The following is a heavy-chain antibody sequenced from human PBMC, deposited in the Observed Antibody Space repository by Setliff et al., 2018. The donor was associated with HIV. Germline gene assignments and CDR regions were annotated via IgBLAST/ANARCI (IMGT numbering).Heavy chain of an antibody. CDR2: INTRGNT. CDR3: ASSLNGDSEPWYFDL. J-gene: IGHJ2*01. D-gene: IGHD4-17*01. V-gene: IGHV4-4*07. CDR1: AVSIGGYF. Sequence: PSETLSLTCTVSAVSIGGYFWTWIRQPAGKGLEWIGRINTRGNTNYNPSLKSRVTISLDTSKNQFSLNLSSVTAADTAVYYCASSLNGDSEPWYFDLWGRGTLVTVSS.